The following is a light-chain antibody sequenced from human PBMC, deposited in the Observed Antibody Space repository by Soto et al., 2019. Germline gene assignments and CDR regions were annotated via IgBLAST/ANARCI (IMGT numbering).Light chain of an antibody. Sequence: QSALTQPASVSGSPGQSITISCTGTSSDVGGYNYVSWYQQHPGNAPKLMIYEVSQRPSGVANRFSGSKSGNTASLTIAGLQAEDEADYYCSSYTSSSPYVFGTGTKVTVL. V-gene: IGLV2-14*01. CDR2: EVS. CDR1: SSDVGGYNY. CDR3: SSYTSSSPYV. J-gene: IGLJ1*01.